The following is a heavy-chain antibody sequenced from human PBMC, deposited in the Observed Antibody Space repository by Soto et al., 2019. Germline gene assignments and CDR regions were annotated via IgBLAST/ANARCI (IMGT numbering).Heavy chain of an antibody. Sequence: QAQLQESGPGLVKPSETLSLTCSVSGGSFSSYYWTWIRQPAGKGLQWIGRIYANGNANYNPSLKSRVTMSVDPSKNQFSLRLRSVTAADTAVYYCARGVRDGYFGLDVWGPGATVTVSS. D-gene: IGHD3-16*02. J-gene: IGHJ6*02. V-gene: IGHV4-4*07. CDR2: IYANGNA. CDR3: ARGVRDGYFGLDV. CDR1: GGSFSSYY.